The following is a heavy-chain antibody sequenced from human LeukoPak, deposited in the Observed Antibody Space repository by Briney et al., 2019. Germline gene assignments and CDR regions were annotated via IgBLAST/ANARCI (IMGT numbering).Heavy chain of an antibody. CDR1: GGSISGFY. CDR2: IYTSGST. Sequence: SETLSLTCTVSGGSISGFYWSWIRQPAGRGLEWIGRIYTSGSTNYDPSLKSRVTMSVDTSKNQFSLKLSSVTAADTAGYYCARHSISVADCWFDPWGQGTLVTVSS. CDR3: ARHSISVADCWFDP. D-gene: IGHD6-19*01. V-gene: IGHV4-4*07. J-gene: IGHJ5*02.